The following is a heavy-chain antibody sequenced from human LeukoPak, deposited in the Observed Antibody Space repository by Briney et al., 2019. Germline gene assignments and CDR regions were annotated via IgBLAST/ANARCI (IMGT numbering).Heavy chain of an antibody. CDR3: SFAFGEPGGFDY. CDR2: INPNSGGT. D-gene: IGHD3-10*01. CDR1: GYTFTSYG. V-gene: IGHV1-2*02. Sequence: ASVKVSCKASGYTFTSYGISWVRQAPGQGLERMGWINPNSGGTNYAQKFQGRVTMTRDTSISTAYMELSRLRSDDTAVYYCSFAFGEPGGFDYWGQGTLVTVSS. J-gene: IGHJ4*02.